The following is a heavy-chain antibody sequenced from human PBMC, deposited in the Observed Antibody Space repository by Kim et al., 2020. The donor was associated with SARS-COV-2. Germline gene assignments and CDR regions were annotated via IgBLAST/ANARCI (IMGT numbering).Heavy chain of an antibody. CDR2: ITDDGTKT. D-gene: IGHD1-26*01. V-gene: IGHV3-74*01. CDR1: GFTFSTYW. Sequence: GGSLRLSCAASGFTFSTYWMHWVRQAPGKGLVWVSRITDDGTKTYYADSVKGRFTVSRDDAKNTLYLQMNSLRPEDTAVYYCARDKIGLGPTFEYWAQG. CDR3: ARDKIGLGPTFEY. J-gene: IGHJ4*02.